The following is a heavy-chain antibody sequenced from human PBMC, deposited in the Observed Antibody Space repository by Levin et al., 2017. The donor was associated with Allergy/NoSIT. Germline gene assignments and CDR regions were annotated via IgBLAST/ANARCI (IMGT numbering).Heavy chain of an antibody. J-gene: IGHJ6*02. V-gene: IGHV3-30*18. CDR2: ISYDGSNK. CDR1: GFTFSSYG. D-gene: IGHD5-18*01. Sequence: GGSLRLSCAASGFTFSSYGMHWVRQAPGKGLEWVAVISYDGSNKYYADSVKGRFTISRDNSKNTLYLQMNSLRAEDTAVYYCAKALRGGYSYEPHDYGMDVWGQGTTVTVSS. CDR3: AKALRGGYSYEPHDYGMDV.